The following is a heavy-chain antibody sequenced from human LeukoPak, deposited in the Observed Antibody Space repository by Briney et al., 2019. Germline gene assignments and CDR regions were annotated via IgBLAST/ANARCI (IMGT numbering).Heavy chain of an antibody. V-gene: IGHV3-21*01. Sequence: GSLRLSCAASGFTFSSYSMNWVRQAPGKGLEWVSSISSSSSYIYYADSVKGRFTISRDNAKNSLYLQMNSLRAEDTAVYYCARAPDIVVVVAAKDNWFDPWGQGTLVTVSS. D-gene: IGHD2-15*01. CDR2: ISSSSSYI. CDR1: GFTFSSYS. J-gene: IGHJ5*02. CDR3: ARAPDIVVVVAAKDNWFDP.